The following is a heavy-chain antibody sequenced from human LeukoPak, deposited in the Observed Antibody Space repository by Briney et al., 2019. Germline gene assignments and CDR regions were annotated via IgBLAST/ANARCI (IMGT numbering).Heavy chain of an antibody. D-gene: IGHD1-14*01. CDR2: ISYDGSNK. CDR3: AKRNYYFDY. J-gene: IGHJ4*02. Sequence: PGRSLRLSCAASGFTFSSYGMHWVRQAPGKGLEWVAVISYDGSNKYYADSVKGRFTISRDNSKNTLYLQMNSLRAEDTAVYYCAKRNYYFDYWGQGTLVTVSS. CDR1: GFTFSSYG. V-gene: IGHV3-30*18.